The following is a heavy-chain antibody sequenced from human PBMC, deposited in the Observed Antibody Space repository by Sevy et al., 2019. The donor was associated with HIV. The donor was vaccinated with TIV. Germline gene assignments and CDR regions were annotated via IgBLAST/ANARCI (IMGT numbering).Heavy chain of an antibody. CDR3: AKDKLSGYYESYGMDV. J-gene: IGHJ6*02. V-gene: IGHV3-9*01. CDR1: GFKFDDYA. CDR2: ISWNSGSR. D-gene: IGHD3-22*01. Sequence: GGSLRLSCATSGFKFDDYAMHWVRQAPGKGLEWVSSISWNSGSRDYADSVRGRFTISRDKSKNSVHLQMNNLRPEDTALYYCAKDKLSGYYESYGMDVWGQGTAVTVSS.